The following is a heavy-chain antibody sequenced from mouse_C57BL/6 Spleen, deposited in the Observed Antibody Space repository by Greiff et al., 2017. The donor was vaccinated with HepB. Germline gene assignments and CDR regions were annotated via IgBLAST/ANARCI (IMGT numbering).Heavy chain of an antibody. CDR2: IYPGDGDT. CDR1: GYAFSSSW. CDR3: ARRGLDGNYEFDY. V-gene: IGHV1-82*01. D-gene: IGHD2-1*01. J-gene: IGHJ2*01. Sequence: VKLQESGPELVKPGASVKISCKASGYAFSSSWMNWVKQRPGKGLEWIGRIYPGDGDTNYNGKFKGKATLTADKSSSTAYMQLSSLTSEDSAVYFCARRGLDGNYEFDYWGQGTTLTVSS.